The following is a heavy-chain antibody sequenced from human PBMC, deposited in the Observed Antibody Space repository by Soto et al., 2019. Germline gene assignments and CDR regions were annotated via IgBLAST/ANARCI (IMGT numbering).Heavy chain of an antibody. CDR1: GGTFTGNP. CDR3: ARENSIASLSYYYGMEV. CDR2: IIPMFGTT. Sequence: QVQLVQSGAEVKKPGSSVKVSCKASGGTFTGNPISWVRQAPGRGLEWMGGIIPMFGTTNYAQKFQGRVTIPADESTTTACMELNSLRSEDTAVYYCARENSIASLSYYYGMEVWGQGTTVTVSS. J-gene: IGHJ6*02. D-gene: IGHD6-6*01. V-gene: IGHV1-69*01.